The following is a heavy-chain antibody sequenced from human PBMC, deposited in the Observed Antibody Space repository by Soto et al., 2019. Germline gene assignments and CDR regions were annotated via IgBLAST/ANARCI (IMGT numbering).Heavy chain of an antibody. CDR1: GFTFDDYA. D-gene: IGHD2-15*01. J-gene: IGHJ6*02. Sequence: QTGGSLRLSCAASGFTFDDYAMHWVRQAPGKGLEWVSGISWNSGSIGYADSVKGRFTISGDNAKNSLYLQMNSLRAEDTALYYCAKDLGDCSGGSCSRLPSYYYYGMDVWGQGTTVTVSS. V-gene: IGHV3-9*01. CDR2: ISWNSGSI. CDR3: AKDLGDCSGGSCSRLPSYYYYGMDV.